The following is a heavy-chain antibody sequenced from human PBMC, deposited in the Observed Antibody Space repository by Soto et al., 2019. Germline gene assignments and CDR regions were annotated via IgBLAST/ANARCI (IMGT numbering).Heavy chain of an antibody. Sequence: SETLSLTCTFSGGSIISYYWSWIRQPPGKGLEWIGYIYYSGSTNYNPSLKSRVTISVDTSKNQFSLKLSSVTAADTAVYYCARDTSDSSGYYFWFDPWGQGTLVTVSS. CDR1: GGSIISYY. CDR2: IYYSGST. V-gene: IGHV4-59*01. J-gene: IGHJ5*02. D-gene: IGHD3-22*01. CDR3: ARDTSDSSGYYFWFDP.